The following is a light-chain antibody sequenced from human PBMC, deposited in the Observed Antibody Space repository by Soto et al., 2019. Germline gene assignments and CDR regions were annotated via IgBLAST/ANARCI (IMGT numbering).Light chain of an antibody. CDR3: QQYYSYPIT. J-gene: IGKJ5*01. CDR2: AAS. V-gene: IGKV1-8*01. Sequence: AIPMTQSASSLSASTGDRVTITCRASQGISSYLAWYQQKPGKAPKLLIYAASTLQSGVPSRFSGSGSGTDVNLTISCLQSEDFATYYCQQYYSYPITFGQGTRLEIK. CDR1: QGISSY.